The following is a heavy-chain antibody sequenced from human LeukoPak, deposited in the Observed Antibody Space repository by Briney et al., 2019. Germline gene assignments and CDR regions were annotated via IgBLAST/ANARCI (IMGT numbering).Heavy chain of an antibody. J-gene: IGHJ6*03. CDR3: ASTNYYDSSGYSRGHYYMDV. CDR2: IYYSGST. CDR1: GGSISSYY. V-gene: IGHV4-59*01. D-gene: IGHD3-22*01. Sequence: PSETLSLTCTVSGGSISSYYWSWIRQPPGKGLEWIGYIYYSGSTNYNPSLKSRVTISVDTSKNQFSLKLSSVTAADTAVYYCASTNYYDSSGYSRGHYYMDVWGKGTTVTVSS.